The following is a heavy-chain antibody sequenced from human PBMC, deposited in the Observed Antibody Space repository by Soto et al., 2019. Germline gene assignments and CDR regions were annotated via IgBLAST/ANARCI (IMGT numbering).Heavy chain of an antibody. D-gene: IGHD2-15*01. CDR2: IDGGADRT. CDR3: VNAACRMTFRDGPA. Sequence: EVQLLESGGGLVQPGGSLRLSYAASGFTFSTYAMNWVRQAPGMGLEWVSAIDGGADRTDDADSVKRRFTIYRDNSDNSLYLQRNSVGAEVTAVYYCVNAACRMTFRDGPAWGQGTVVTVSS. CDR1: GFTFSTYA. V-gene: IGHV3-23*01. J-gene: IGHJ1*01.